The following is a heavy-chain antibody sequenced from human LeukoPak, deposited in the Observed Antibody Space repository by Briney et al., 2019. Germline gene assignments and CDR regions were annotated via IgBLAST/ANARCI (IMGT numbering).Heavy chain of an antibody. CDR3: ARVVTAPHDYYGMDV. J-gene: IGHJ6*02. Sequence: ASVKVSCKASGYTFTSYYMHWVRQAPGQGLEWMGIINPNSGGTNYAQKFQGRVTMTRDTSISTAYMELSRLRSDDTAVYYCARVVTAPHDYYGMDVWGQGTTVTVSS. CDR1: GYTFTSYY. CDR2: INPNSGGT. V-gene: IGHV1-2*02. D-gene: IGHD2-21*02.